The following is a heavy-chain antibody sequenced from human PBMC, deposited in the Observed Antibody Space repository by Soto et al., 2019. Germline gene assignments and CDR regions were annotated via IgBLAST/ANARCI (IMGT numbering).Heavy chain of an antibody. J-gene: IGHJ4*02. D-gene: IGHD3-16*01. V-gene: IGHV1-69*13. CDR2: IIPFFGTA. CDR3: ARTAPMDAGDKYYYDF. CDR1: GGTFSTFG. Sequence: ASVKVSCKTSGGTFSTFGISWVRQAPGQGLEWMGGIIPFFGTAEYSQKFEDRITITADESTNTVYMDLRSLTSEDTAIYYCARTAPMDAGDKYYYDFWGQGALVTVS.